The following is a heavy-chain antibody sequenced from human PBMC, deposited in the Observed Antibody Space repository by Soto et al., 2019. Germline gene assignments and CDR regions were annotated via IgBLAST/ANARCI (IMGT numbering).Heavy chain of an antibody. Sequence: QVQLQESGPGLVKPSQTLSLTCAVSGDSISSGNYYWSWIRQPPGKGLEWIGFIYYSGSTYYNPSLKSPVTVSVDTPKTQFTPKLSSVTAADTAVYYCARAEFSTGAAFYGASRDFDYWGQGTLVTVPS. CDR2: IYYSGST. J-gene: IGHJ4*02. V-gene: IGHV4-30-4*01. CDR3: ARAEFSTGAAFYGASRDFDY. D-gene: IGHD4-17*01. CDR1: GDSISSGNYY.